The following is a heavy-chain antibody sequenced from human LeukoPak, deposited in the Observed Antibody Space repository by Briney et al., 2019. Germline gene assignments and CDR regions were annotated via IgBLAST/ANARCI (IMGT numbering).Heavy chain of an antibody. CDR2: IIPIFGTA. J-gene: IGHJ5*02. V-gene: IGHV1-69*13. D-gene: IGHD3-22*01. Sequence: GASVKVSCKASGYTFTNYGISWVRQAPGQGLEWMGGIIPIFGTANYAQKFQGRVTITADESTSTAYMELSSLRSEDTAVYYCAGALESSTYYYDSSGYSSWVWFDPWGQGTLVTVSS. CDR3: AGALESSTYYYDSSGYSSWVWFDP. CDR1: GYTFTNYG.